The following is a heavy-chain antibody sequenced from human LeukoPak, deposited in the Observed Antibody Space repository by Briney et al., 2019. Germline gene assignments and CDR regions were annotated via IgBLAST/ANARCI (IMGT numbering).Heavy chain of an antibody. V-gene: IGHV4-59*08. CDR1: GGSISGYY. CDR2: MSYSGGT. Sequence: SETLSLTCTVSGGSISGYYWSWIRQPPGKGLEWIAYMSYSGGTNYNPSLSLKGRVTISVDTSENQFSLKLSSVTAADTAVYYCARLTGDWYFDLWGRGTLVTVSS. D-gene: IGHD7-27*01. CDR3: ARLTGDWYFDL. J-gene: IGHJ2*01.